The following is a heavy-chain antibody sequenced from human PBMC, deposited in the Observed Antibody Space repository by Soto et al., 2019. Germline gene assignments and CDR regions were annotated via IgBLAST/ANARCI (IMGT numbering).Heavy chain of an antibody. CDR1: GGSISSTTYY. Sequence: QLQLQESGPGLVKPSETLSLTCTVSGGSISSTTYYWGWIRQPPGKGLEWIGSIYRSGSTYYNPSLKSRVTISVDTSNDRFSLRLSSVTAADTAVYYCARPTEPGTSDAFDIWGQGTKVTV. V-gene: IGHV4-39*01. CDR3: ARPTEPGTSDAFDI. D-gene: IGHD1-1*01. J-gene: IGHJ3*02. CDR2: IYRSGST.